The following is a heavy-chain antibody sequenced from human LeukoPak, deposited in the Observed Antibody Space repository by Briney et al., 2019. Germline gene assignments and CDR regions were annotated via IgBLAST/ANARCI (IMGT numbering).Heavy chain of an antibody. V-gene: IGHV6-1*01. CDR1: GDSVSSNSAA. J-gene: IGHJ6*02. Sequence: SQTLSLTCAISGDSVSSNSAARNWIRQSPSRGLEWLGRTYYRSKWYNDYAVSLKSRISINPDTSKNQFSLQLNSVTPEDTAMYYCARGFYYTGMDVWGQGTTVTVSS. CDR3: ARGFYYTGMDV. D-gene: IGHD3-10*01. CDR2: TYYRSKWYN.